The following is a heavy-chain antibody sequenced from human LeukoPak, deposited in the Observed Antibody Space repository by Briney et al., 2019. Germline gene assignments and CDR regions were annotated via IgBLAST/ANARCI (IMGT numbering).Heavy chain of an antibody. V-gene: IGHV1-3*01. CDR3: ARDGPYVLRFFHGMDV. CDR2: INAGNGNT. Sequence: ASVKVSCKASGYTFTSYAMHWVRQAPGQRLEWMGWINAGNGNTKYSQKFQGRVTITRDTSASTAYMELSSLRSEDTAVYYCARDGPYVLRFFHGMDVWGQGTTVTVSS. J-gene: IGHJ6*02. CDR1: GYTFTSYA. D-gene: IGHD3-3*01.